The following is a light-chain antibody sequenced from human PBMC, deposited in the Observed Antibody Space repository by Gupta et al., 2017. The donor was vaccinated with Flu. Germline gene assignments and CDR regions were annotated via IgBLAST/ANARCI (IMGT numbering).Light chain of an antibody. V-gene: IGLV3-21*02. J-gene: IGLJ3*02. CDR2: GHG. CDR1: NLGRKS. Sequence: SSLLTQPPSVSVAPGQTARITCGGDNLGRKSVRWYQQKPGQAPVLVIYGHGNRPSGIPDRFSGSNSANTATLTITRVEAGDEADYYCQVWDSSSDHWVFGRGTKLTV. CDR3: QVWDSSSDHWV.